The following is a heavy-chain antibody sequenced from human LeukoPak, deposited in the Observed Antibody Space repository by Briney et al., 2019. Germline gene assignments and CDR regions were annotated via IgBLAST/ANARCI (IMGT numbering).Heavy chain of an antibody. V-gene: IGHV3-21*01. D-gene: IGHD3-22*01. J-gene: IGHJ3*02. CDR1: GFTFSSYG. CDR2: ISSSSSYI. Sequence: GGSLRLSCAASGFTFSSYGMHWVRQAPGKGLEWVSSISSSSSYIYYADSVKGRFTISRDNAKNSLYLQMNSLRAEDTAVYYCARDATPRGITMIVVAPPDAFDIWGQGTMVTVSS. CDR3: ARDATPRGITMIVVAPPDAFDI.